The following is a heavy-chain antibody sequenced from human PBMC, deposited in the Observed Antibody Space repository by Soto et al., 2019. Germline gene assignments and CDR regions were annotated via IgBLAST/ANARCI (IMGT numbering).Heavy chain of an antibody. V-gene: IGHV3-74*01. J-gene: IGHJ4*02. CDR1: GFTFSHYW. D-gene: IGHD2-15*01. CDR2: INADGSYR. CDR3: ARDFTPALTPGDDFDF. Sequence: EVQLVESGGGLVQPGGSLGLSCAASGFTFSHYWMHWVRQVPGKGLVWVSRINADGSYRSYADFAKGRFTISRDNAKNTVSLQMNSLSAEDTAFYYCARDFTPALTPGDDFDFWGQGTLVTVSS.